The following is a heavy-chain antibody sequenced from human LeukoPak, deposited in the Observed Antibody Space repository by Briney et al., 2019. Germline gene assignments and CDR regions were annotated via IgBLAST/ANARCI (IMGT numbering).Heavy chain of an antibody. CDR2: INSDGSST. J-gene: IGHJ4*02. CDR1: GFTFSSYW. CDR3: ARGGLSDSSGYYLH. Sequence: PGGSLRLSCAASGFTFSSYWMHWVRQAPGKGLVWVSRINSDGSSTNYADSVKGRFTISRDNAKNTLYLQMNSLRAEDTAVYYCARGGLSDSSGYYLHWGQGTLVTVSS. V-gene: IGHV3-74*01. D-gene: IGHD3-22*01.